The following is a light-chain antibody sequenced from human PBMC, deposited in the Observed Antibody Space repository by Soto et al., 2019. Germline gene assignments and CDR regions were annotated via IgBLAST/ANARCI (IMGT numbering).Light chain of an antibody. J-gene: IGLJ1*01. CDR1: SSNIGTNS. V-gene: IGLV1-44*01. CDR3: AAWDDSLNGFV. Sequence: QSVMTQAPSASGTPGQRVTISCSGNSSNIGTNSVNWYQQLPTTAPKLLIYSNNQRPSGVPDRFSASKSGTSASLAISGLQSEDEADYYCAAWDDSLNGFVFGTGTKVTVL. CDR2: SNN.